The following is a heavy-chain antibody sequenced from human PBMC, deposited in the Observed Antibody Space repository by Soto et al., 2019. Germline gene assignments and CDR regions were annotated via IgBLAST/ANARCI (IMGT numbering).Heavy chain of an antibody. CDR3: ARSPSREPTDY. V-gene: IGHV3-33*01. Sequence: QVQLVESGGGVVQPGRSLRLSCAASGFTFSSYGMHWVRQAAGKGLEWVAVIWYNGSNKYYADSVKGRFTISRDNSKNTLYLQMNSLRAEDTAVYYCARSPSREPTDYWGQGTLVTVSS. CDR2: IWYNGSNK. CDR1: GFTFSSYG. D-gene: IGHD1-1*01. J-gene: IGHJ4*02.